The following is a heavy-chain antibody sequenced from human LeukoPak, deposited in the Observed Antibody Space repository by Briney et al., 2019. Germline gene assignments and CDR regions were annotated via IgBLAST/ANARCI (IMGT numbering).Heavy chain of an antibody. Sequence: SETLSLTCTVSGGSISSSSYYWGWIRQPPGKGLEWIGSIYYSGSTYYNPSLKSRVTISVDTSKNQFSLKLSSVTAADTAVYYCARDGVLGYCSGGSCDNWGQGTLVTVSS. CDR2: IYYSGST. CDR3: ARDGVLGYCSGGSCDN. V-gene: IGHV4-39*07. CDR1: GGSISSSSYY. J-gene: IGHJ4*02. D-gene: IGHD2-15*01.